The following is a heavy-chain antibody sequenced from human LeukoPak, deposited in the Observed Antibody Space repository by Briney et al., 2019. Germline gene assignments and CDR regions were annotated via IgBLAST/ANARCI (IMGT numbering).Heavy chain of an antibody. J-gene: IGHJ3*02. V-gene: IGHV4-34*01. D-gene: IGHD6-13*01. Sequence: SETLSLTCAVYGGSFSGYYWSWIRQPPGKGLEWIGEINHSGSTNYNPSLKSRVPISVDTSKNQFSLKLSSVTAADTAVYYCARGYSSAFDIWGQGTMVTVSS. CDR1: GGSFSGYY. CDR2: INHSGST. CDR3: ARGYSSAFDI.